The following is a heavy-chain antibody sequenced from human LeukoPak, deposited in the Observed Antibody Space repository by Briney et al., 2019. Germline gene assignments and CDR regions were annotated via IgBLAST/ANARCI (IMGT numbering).Heavy chain of an antibody. V-gene: IGHV3-7*01. J-gene: IGHJ4*02. CDR2: IKQDGSEK. D-gene: IGHD6-13*01. CDR1: GFSVSGYW. CDR3: AREWQGGIAAAGTRIEGDY. Sequence: GGSLRLSCAVSGFSVSGYWMTWVRQAPGKGLEGVANIKQDGSEKNYVDSVKGRFTISRDNAENTLFLQMNSLRAEDTAVYYCAREWQGGIAAAGTRIEGDYWGQGTLVAVSS.